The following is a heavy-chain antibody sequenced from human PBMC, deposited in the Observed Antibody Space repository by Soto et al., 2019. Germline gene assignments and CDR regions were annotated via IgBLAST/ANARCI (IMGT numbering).Heavy chain of an antibody. Sequence: QVQLEQSGAEVKKPGASVKVSCKTSGYTFTSYTLHWVRQAPGQGLEWMGWINAGNGREKYSQRFQDRVSLSTDKPATTASMELRSLRSETRAMYFGGGGGGWVGEASFDSWGQGTLVTVSS. CDR3: GGGGGWVGEASFDS. CDR2: INAGNGRE. J-gene: IGHJ4*02. D-gene: IGHD3-16*01. V-gene: IGHV1-3*01. CDR1: GYTFTSYT.